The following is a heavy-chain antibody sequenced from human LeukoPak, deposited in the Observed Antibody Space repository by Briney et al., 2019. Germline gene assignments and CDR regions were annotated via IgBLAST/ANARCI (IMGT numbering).Heavy chain of an antibody. CDR3: ARKTCYSLGKFRTHYCVDG. D-gene: IGHD2-2*02. CDR2: IKHSGST. Sequence: PSETLSLTCAVYGFSFSGYYWSWLRQPPGKGLEWIGEIKHSGSTNFNPSLESRVTLSVDTSKNQFSLKLSSVTAADTAVYYCARKTCYSLGKFRTHYCVDGWGKGTTVTVSS. V-gene: IGHV4-34*01. CDR1: GFSFSGYY. J-gene: IGHJ6*04.